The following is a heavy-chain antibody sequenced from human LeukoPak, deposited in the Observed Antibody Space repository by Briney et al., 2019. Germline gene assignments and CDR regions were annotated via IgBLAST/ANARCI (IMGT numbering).Heavy chain of an antibody. V-gene: IGHV3-23*01. J-gene: IGHJ2*01. CDR3: ARELVSLGTGYFDL. CDR1: GFTFGTYG. Sequence: GRSLRLSCEASGFTFGTYGMTWVRQAPGKGLEWVSGITGSSTWTYYADSVRGRFTISRDNSKNTLHLQMNNLTADDTAIYYCARELVSLGTGYFDLWGRGTLVTVSS. D-gene: IGHD7-27*01. CDR2: ITGSSTWT.